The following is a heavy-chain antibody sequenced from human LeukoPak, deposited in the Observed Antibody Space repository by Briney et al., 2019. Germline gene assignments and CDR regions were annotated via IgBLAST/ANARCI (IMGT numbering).Heavy chain of an antibody. J-gene: IGHJ3*02. CDR3: ARGIRAGVLAFDI. Sequence: PGGSLRLSCAASGFTVSNYDLHWVRQGTGKGLEWVSGISTAGDPYYPGSVKGRFTISRENAKKSLYLQMNSLRDGDTAVYYCARGIRAGVLAFDIWGQGTMVTVAS. CDR2: ISTAGDP. D-gene: IGHD3-10*01. CDR1: GFTVSNYD. V-gene: IGHV3-13*04.